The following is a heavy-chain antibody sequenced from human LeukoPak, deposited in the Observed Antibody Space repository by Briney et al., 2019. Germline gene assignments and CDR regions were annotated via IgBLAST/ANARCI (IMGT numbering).Heavy chain of an antibody. CDR3: ARREYCSGTSCPIDY. Sequence: GESLKISCKGSGVKFFIYWIGWVRQMPGKGLEWMGNIYPGDSDIRYNPSFQGQVTISADKSINTAYLQWSSLKASDTAMYYCARREYCSGTSCPIDYWGQGTLVTVFS. CDR2: IYPGDSDI. CDR1: GVKFFIYW. D-gene: IGHD2-2*01. V-gene: IGHV5-51*01. J-gene: IGHJ4*02.